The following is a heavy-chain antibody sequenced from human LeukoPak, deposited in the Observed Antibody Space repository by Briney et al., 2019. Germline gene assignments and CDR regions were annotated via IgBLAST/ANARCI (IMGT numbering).Heavy chain of an antibody. Sequence: GASVKVSCKASGDTFSSYSISWVRQAPGQGREWRGIINPSGGSTSYTQNFQRRVTITRDMSTSTVYMELRRLRSEDTAVYYCARDEHSYVENYFDYWGQGTLVTVSS. CDR3: ARDEHSYVENYFDY. D-gene: IGHD5-18*01. V-gene: IGHV1-46*01. J-gene: IGHJ4*02. CDR1: GDTFSSYS. CDR2: INPSGGST.